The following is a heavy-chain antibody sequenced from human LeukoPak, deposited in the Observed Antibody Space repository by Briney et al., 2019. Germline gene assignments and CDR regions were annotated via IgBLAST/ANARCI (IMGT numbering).Heavy chain of an antibody. D-gene: IGHD2-2*01. CDR2: IYYSGST. CDR1: GGSISSSIYY. CDR3: ARLADCSSTSCYDH. V-gene: IGHV4-39*01. Sequence: PSETLSLTCTVSGGSISSSIYYWGWIRQPPGKGLEWIGSIYYSGSTYSNPSLKSRVIISVDTSKNQFSLKLKSVTAADMAVYYCARLADCSSTSCYDHWGQGTLVTVSS. J-gene: IGHJ4*02.